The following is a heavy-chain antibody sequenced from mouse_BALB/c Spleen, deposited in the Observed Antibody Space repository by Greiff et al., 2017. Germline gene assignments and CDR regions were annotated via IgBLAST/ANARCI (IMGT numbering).Heavy chain of an antibody. V-gene: IGHV3-2*02. CDR3: ARNYYDYDGFAY. CDR1: GYSITSDYA. Sequence: EVKLQESGPGLVKPSQSLSLTCTVTGYSITSDYAWNWIRQFPGNKLEWMGYISYSGSTSYNPSLKSRISITRDTSKNQFFLQLNSVTTEDTATYYCARNYYDYDGFAYWGQGTLVTVSA. CDR2: ISYSGST. D-gene: IGHD2-4*01. J-gene: IGHJ3*01.